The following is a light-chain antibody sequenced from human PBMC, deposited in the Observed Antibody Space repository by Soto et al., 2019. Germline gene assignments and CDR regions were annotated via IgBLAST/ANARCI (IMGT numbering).Light chain of an antibody. CDR1: SSDIGAGYR. J-gene: IGLJ3*02. CDR2: NNN. V-gene: IGLV1-47*02. CDR3: AVWDDSLSGPV. Sequence: QSVLTQPPSVSGAPGERVTISCTGSSSDIGAGYRVRWYQQVPGTAPKLLIYNNNQRPSGVPDRFSGSKSGTSASLAIIGLRSDDESDYYCAVWDDSLSGPVFGGGTKLTVL.